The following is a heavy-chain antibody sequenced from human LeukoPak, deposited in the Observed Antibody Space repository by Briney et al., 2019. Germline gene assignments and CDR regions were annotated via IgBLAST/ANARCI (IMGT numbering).Heavy chain of an antibody. CDR2: IWYDGSNK. J-gene: IGHJ4*02. D-gene: IGHD3-9*01. CDR1: GFTFSSYA. Sequence: PGGSLRLSCAASGFTFSSYAMHWVRQAPGKGLEWVAVIWYDGSNKYYADSVKGRFTISRDNSKDTLYLQMNSLRAEDTAVYYCARTMRPILTGYYSLDYWGQGTLVTVFS. V-gene: IGHV3-33*08. CDR3: ARTMRPILTGYYSLDY.